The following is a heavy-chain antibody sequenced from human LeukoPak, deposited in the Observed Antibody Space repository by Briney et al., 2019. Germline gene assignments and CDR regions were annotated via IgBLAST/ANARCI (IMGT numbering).Heavy chain of an antibody. J-gene: IGHJ4*02. D-gene: IGHD3-22*01. V-gene: IGHV1-69*06. Sequence: GSSVKVSCKASGGTFSSYAISWVRQAPGQGLEWMGGIIPIFGTANYAQKFQGRVTITADKSTSTAYMELSSLRSEDTAVYYCARSPYDSSGYHHDYWGREPWSPSPQ. CDR1: GGTFSSYA. CDR2: IIPIFGTA. CDR3: ARSPYDSSGYHHDY.